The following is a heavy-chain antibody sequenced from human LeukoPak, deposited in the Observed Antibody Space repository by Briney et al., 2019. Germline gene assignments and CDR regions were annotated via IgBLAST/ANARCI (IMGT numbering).Heavy chain of an antibody. CDR2: ITNSGGST. V-gene: IGHV3-23*01. D-gene: IGHD6-13*01. J-gene: IGHJ4*02. CDR1: GFTFSSYG. CDR3: AKSGSIWYYFDY. Sequence: GGSLRLSCVASGFTFSSYGMSWARQAPGKGLEWVSAITNSGGSTEYADSVKGRFTISRDNSKNTLYLQMNSLRAEDTAVYYCAKSGSIWYYFDYWGQGTLVTVAS.